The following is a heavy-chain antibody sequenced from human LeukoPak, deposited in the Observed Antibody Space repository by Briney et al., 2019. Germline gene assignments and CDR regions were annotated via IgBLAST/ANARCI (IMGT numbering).Heavy chain of an antibody. D-gene: IGHD3-16*01. Sequence: ETLSLTCTVSGDSINSYYWSWIRQPPGKGLEWVANIKYDGNEKNYVDSVKGRFTISRDNAENSLYLQMNSLRAEDTAVYYCVSGGHMDVWGKGTTVTVSS. J-gene: IGHJ6*03. CDR3: VSGGHMDV. CDR2: IKYDGNEK. CDR1: GDSINSYY. V-gene: IGHV3-7*01.